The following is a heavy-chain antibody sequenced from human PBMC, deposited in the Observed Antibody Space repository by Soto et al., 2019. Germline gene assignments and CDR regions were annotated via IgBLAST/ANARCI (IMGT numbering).Heavy chain of an antibody. CDR2: ISGSGGST. D-gene: IGHD3-22*01. CDR1: GFTFSSYA. V-gene: IGHV3-23*01. CDR3: AKDTEDHYYDSSGYYFYLDY. J-gene: IGHJ4*02. Sequence: GGSLRLSCAASGFTFSSYAMSWVRQAPGKGLEWVSAISGSGGSTYYADSVKGRFTISRDNSKNTLYLQMNSLRAEDTAVYYCAKDTEDHYYDSSGYYFYLDYWGQGTLVTVSS.